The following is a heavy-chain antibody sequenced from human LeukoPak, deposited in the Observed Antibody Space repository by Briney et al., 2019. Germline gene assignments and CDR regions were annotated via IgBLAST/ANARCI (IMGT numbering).Heavy chain of an antibody. J-gene: IGHJ1*01. V-gene: IGHV4-34*01. CDR1: GGSFSGYY. CDR3: ARVLKDYGDIEYFQH. Sequence: PSETLSLTCAVYGGSFSGYYWSWIRQPPGKGLEWIGEINHSGSTKYNPSLKRRVNISVDTTKNQFSLKLRSVTGADTAVYYCARVLKDYGDIEYFQHWGQGTLVTVSS. CDR2: INHSGST. D-gene: IGHD4-17*01.